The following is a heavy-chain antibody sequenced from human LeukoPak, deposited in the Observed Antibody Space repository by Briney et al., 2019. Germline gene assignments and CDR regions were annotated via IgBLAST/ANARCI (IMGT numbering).Heavy chain of an antibody. CDR1: GGSISSYY. D-gene: IGHD6-19*01. J-gene: IGHJ4*02. V-gene: IGHV4-59*12. CDR2: IYYSGST. CDR3: ARVRIGIAVAGFDY. Sequence: SETLSLTCTVSGGSISSYYWSWIRQPPGKGLEWIGYIYYSGSTNYNPSLKSRVTISVDTSKNQFSLNLSSVTAADTAVYYCARVRIGIAVAGFDYWGQGTLVTVSS.